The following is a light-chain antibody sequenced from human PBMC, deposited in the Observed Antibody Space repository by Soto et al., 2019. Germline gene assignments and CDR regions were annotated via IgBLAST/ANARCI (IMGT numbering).Light chain of an antibody. V-gene: IGKV3-15*01. Sequence: EIVMTQSPATLSVSPGERATLSCRASQSVSSNLAWYQQKPGQAPRLLIYGASTRATGIPAGFSGSGSGTEFTLTISSLQSEDFAVYYCQQYNNWPPLWAFGQGTKLEIK. CDR1: QSVSSN. J-gene: IGKJ2*01. CDR3: QQYNNWPPLWA. CDR2: GAS.